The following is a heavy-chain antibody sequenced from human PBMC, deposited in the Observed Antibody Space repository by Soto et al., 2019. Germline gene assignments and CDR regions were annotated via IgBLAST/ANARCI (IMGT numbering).Heavy chain of an antibody. CDR3: ARGRTIFGVVNLYYYYGMDV. CDR2: INHSGST. D-gene: IGHD3-3*01. Sequence: SETLSLTCAVYGGSFSGYYWSWIRQPPGKGLEWIGEINHSGSTNYNPSLKSRVTISVDTSKNQFSLKLSSVTAADTAVYYCARGRTIFGVVNLYYYYGMDVWGQGTTVTVSS. CDR1: GGSFSGYY. J-gene: IGHJ6*02. V-gene: IGHV4-34*01.